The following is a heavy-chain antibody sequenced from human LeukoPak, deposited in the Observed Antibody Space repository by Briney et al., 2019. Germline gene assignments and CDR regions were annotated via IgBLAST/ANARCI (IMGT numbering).Heavy chain of an antibody. D-gene: IGHD5-12*01. CDR1: GGTFSIYA. CDR3: AKDGDIVVGNAFDI. Sequence: ASVKVSCKASGGTFSIYAISWVRQAPGQGLEWMGGTTPIFGTANYVQKFQDRVTSTTDESTSAAYMELSSLRTEDTAVYYCAKDGDIVVGNAFDIWGQGTMVTVSS. V-gene: IGHV1-69*05. CDR2: TTPIFGTA. J-gene: IGHJ3*02.